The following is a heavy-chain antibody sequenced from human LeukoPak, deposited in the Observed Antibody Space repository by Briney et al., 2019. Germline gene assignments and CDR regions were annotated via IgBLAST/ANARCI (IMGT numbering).Heavy chain of an antibody. CDR2: IWYDGSNQ. J-gene: IGHJ4*02. CDR1: GFTFKNNA. V-gene: IGHV3-33*01. CDR3: ARPPYYDIVIGPFDS. Sequence: GGSLRLSCVASGFTFKNNAMHWVRQAPGKGLEWVAVIWYDGSNQYYADSVKGRFTISRDNSKNTLYLEMNSPRAENTAVYYCARPPYYDIVIGPFDSWGQGTLVTVSP. D-gene: IGHD3-9*01.